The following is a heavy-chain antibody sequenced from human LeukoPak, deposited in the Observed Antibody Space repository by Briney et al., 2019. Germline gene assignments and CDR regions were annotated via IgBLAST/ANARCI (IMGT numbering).Heavy chain of an antibody. D-gene: IGHD2-2*02. CDR1: GYTFTGSY. CDR2: INPNSGGT. CDR3: ARDSRVGQLLLYLLY. Sequence: ASVKVCCKASGYTFTGSYMHWVRQAPGQGLVWMRWINPNSGGTNYAQKFQGRVTMTRDTSISTAYIELSRLRSDDTAVYYCARDSRVGQLLLYLLYWGQGTLVTVSS. J-gene: IGHJ4*02. V-gene: IGHV1-2*02.